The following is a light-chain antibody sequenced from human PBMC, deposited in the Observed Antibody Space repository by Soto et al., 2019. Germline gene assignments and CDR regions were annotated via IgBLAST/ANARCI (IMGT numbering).Light chain of an antibody. Sequence: EIVLTQSPGTLSLSPGERATLSCRASQSVSSRDLAWYQQKPGQAPRLLIYATSSRATGIPDRFSGSGSGTDFTVTISRLEPEDFAVYYCQQYDNSPVYTFGQGTKLEIK. CDR2: ATS. V-gene: IGKV3-20*01. CDR3: QQYDNSPVYT. CDR1: QSVSSRD. J-gene: IGKJ2*01.